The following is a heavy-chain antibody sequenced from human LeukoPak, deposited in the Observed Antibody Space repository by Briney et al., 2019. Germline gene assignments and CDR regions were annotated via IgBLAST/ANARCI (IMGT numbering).Heavy chain of an antibody. CDR3: AKVGYKDIVVVVAAVNWFDP. Sequence: GSLRLSCAASGFTFSSYAMSWVRQAPGKGLEWVSAISGSGGSTYYADSVKGRFTVSRDNSKNTLYLQMNSLRAEDTAVYYCAKVGYKDIVVVVAAVNWFDPWGQGTLVTVSS. J-gene: IGHJ5*02. D-gene: IGHD2-15*01. CDR1: GFTFSSYA. V-gene: IGHV3-23*01. CDR2: ISGSGGST.